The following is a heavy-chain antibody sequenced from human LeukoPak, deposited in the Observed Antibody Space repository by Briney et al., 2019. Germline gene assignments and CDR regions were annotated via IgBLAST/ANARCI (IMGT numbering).Heavy chain of an antibody. Sequence: GGSLRLSCAASGFTFSRYWMSWARQAPGKGLEWVANIKQDGSEKYHADSVKGRFTISRDNAKNSLYLQMNSLRAEDTAVYYCAKITDYGDYAEYWGQGTLVTVSS. J-gene: IGHJ4*02. CDR1: GFTFSRYW. CDR3: AKITDYGDYAEY. CDR2: IKQDGSEK. V-gene: IGHV3-7*01. D-gene: IGHD4-17*01.